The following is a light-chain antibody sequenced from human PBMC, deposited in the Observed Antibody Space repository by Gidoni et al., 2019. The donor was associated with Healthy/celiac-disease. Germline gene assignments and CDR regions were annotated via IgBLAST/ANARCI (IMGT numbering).Light chain of an antibody. V-gene: IGKV2-28*01. Sequence: DIVMTQSPLSLPVTPGEPASISCRSSQSLLHSNGYNYLDWYLQKPGQSPQLLIYLGSNRASGVPDRFSGSGSGTDFTLKISRVEAEDVGVYYCMQALQTPRGSITFGQXTRLEIK. CDR2: LGS. J-gene: IGKJ5*01. CDR3: MQALQTPRGSIT. CDR1: QSLLHSNGYNY.